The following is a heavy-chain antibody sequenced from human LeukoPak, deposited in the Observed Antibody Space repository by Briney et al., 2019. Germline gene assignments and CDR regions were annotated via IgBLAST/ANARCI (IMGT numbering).Heavy chain of an antibody. CDR2: IYYSGST. V-gene: IGHV4-59*01. D-gene: IGHD3-22*01. Sequence: PSETLSLTCTVSGGSISSYYWSWIRQPPGKGLDWIGYIYYSGSTNYNPSLKSRVTISVDTSKNQFSLKLSSVTAADTAVYYCARDTGYYYDSSGSRRYYYYMDVWGKGTTVTVSS. CDR1: GGSISSYY. J-gene: IGHJ6*03. CDR3: ARDTGYYYDSSGSRRYYYYMDV.